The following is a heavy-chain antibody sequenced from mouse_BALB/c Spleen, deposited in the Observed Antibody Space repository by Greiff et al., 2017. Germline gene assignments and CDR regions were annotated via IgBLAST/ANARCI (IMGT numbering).Heavy chain of an antibody. CDR1: GFTFSSYA. Sequence: EVHLVESGGGLVKPGGSLKLSCAASGFTFSSYAMSWVRQTPEKRLEWVASISSGGSTYYPDSVKGRFTSSRDNASNILYLQMSSLRSEDTAMYYCARGDYYGYLWYFDVWGAGTTVTVSA. V-gene: IGHV5-6-5*01. D-gene: IGHD1-2*01. CDR3: ARGDYYGYLWYFDV. J-gene: IGHJ1*01. CDR2: ISSGGST.